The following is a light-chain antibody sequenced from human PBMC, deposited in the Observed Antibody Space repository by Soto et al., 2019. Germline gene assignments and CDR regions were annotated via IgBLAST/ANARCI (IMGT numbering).Light chain of an antibody. CDR2: DVS. Sequence: QSALTQPCSVSGSPGQSVTISCTGASSDVGGYNYVSWYQQHPGKAPKLMIYDVSKRPSGVPDRFSGSKSGNTASLTISGLQTEDEADYYCCSYAGRYTYVFGTGTKLTVL. J-gene: IGLJ1*01. V-gene: IGLV2-11*01. CDR1: SSDVGGYNY. CDR3: CSYAGRYTYV.